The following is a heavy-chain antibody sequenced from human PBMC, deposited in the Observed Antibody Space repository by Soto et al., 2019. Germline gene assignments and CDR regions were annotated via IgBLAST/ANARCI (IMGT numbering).Heavy chain of an antibody. V-gene: IGHV1-69*12. J-gene: IGHJ6*02. CDR1: GGTFSSYA. CDR2: IIPIFGTA. CDR3: ARPNTDDGGSYYYGMDV. Sequence: QVQLVQSGAEVKKPGSSVKVSCKASGGTFSSYAISWVRQAPGQGLEWMGGIIPIFGTANYAQKFQGRVTITADESTNTAYMELSSLRSEDTAVYYCARPNTDDGGSYYYGMDVWGQGTTVTVSS. D-gene: IGHD2-15*01.